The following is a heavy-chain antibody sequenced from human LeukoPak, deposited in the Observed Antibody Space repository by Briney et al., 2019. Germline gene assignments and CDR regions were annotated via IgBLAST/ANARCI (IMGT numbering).Heavy chain of an antibody. CDR1: GFTFSSYA. D-gene: IGHD3-22*01. CDR3: ARDSPSTYYYDSGGYFPDY. J-gene: IGHJ4*02. Sequence: GGSLRLSCAASGFTFSSYAMSWVRQAPGKGLEWVSYISSSGSTIYYADSVKGRFTISRDNAKNSLYLQMNSLRAEDTAVYYCARDSPSTYYYDSGGYFPDYWGQGTLVTVSS. V-gene: IGHV3-48*04. CDR2: ISSSGSTI.